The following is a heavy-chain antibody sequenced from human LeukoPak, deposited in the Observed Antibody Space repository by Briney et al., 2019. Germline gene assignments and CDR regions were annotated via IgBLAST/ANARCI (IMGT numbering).Heavy chain of an antibody. Sequence: GGSLRLSCAASGFTFSRYWMHWVRQAPGKGLVWVSRIISDARTTIYADSVKGRFTTSRDNAKNTLYLQMNSLRAEDTAVYYCARGASGGNWFDPWGQGTLVTVSS. J-gene: IGHJ5*02. D-gene: IGHD4-23*01. V-gene: IGHV3-74*01. CDR3: ARGASGGNWFDP. CDR1: GFTFSRYW. CDR2: IISDARTT.